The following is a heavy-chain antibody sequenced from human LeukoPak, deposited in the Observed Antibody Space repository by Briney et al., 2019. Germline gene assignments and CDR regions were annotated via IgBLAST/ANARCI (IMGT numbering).Heavy chain of an antibody. J-gene: IGHJ4*02. CDR2: IYSGGST. D-gene: IGHD6-13*01. CDR3: ATLGYSSSWSFDY. CDR1: GFTVSSNY. V-gene: IGHV3-53*01. Sequence: PGGSLRLSCAASGFTVSSNYMSWVRQAPGKGLEWVSVIYSGGSTYYADSVKGRFTISRDNSKNTLYLQMNSLRAEDTAVYYCATLGYSSSWSFDYWGREPWSPSPQ.